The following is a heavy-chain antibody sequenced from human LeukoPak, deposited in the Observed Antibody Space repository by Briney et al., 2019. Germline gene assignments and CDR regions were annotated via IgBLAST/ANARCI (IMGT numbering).Heavy chain of an antibody. CDR3: VVVPAASSQPNFDY. CDR1: GFTFTYYG. D-gene: IGHD2-2*01. CDR2: IRYDGSNK. J-gene: IGHJ4*02. V-gene: IGHV3-30*02. Sequence: GGSLRLSCGASGFTFTYYGMHWVRQAPGKGLEWVAFIRYDGSNKYYADSVKGRFTISRDNSKNTLYLQMNSLRAEDTAVYYAVVVPAASSQPNFDYWGQGTLVTVSS.